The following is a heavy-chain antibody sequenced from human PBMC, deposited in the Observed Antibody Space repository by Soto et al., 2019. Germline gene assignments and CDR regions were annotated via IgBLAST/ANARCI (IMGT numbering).Heavy chain of an antibody. CDR2: ISPYSGYT. Sequence: QVQLVQSGPEMKKPGASVKVSCKGFGYSFMKYGINWVRQAPGQGLEWVGWISPYSGYTHSAQKFHGRLTLTTDTAATTAYMELRILRSADTALYYCAREASVLVPAAHPSHFDSWGQGTLVTVSS. J-gene: IGHJ4*02. CDR3: AREASVLVPAAHPSHFDS. V-gene: IGHV1-18*01. CDR1: GYSFMKYG. D-gene: IGHD2-2*01.